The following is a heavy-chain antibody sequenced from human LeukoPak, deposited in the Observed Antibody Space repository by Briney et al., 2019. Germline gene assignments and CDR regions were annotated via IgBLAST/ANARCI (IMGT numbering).Heavy chain of an antibody. D-gene: IGHD3-10*01. V-gene: IGHV5-51*01. CDR2: IYPADSDT. CDR1: GYIFTDYW. Sequence: GGSLKISCQVSGYIFTDYWIGWVRQMPGKGLESMGIIYPADSDTAYSPFFQGQVTISADKSISTVYLQWSSLKASDTAMYYCARQSRDGSKTRGYYFDHWGQGTLVTVSS. J-gene: IGHJ4*02. CDR3: ARQSRDGSKTRGYYFDH.